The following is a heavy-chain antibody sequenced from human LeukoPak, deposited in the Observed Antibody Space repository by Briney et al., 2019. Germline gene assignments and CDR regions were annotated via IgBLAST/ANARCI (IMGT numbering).Heavy chain of an antibody. CDR1: GGSFSGYY. V-gene: IGHV4-34*01. CDR3: ASGGSYFDY. J-gene: IGHJ4*02. CDR2: INHSGST. Sequence: SETLSLTCAVYGGSFSGYYWSWIRQPPGKGLEWIGEINHSGSTNYNPSLKSRVTISVDTSKNQFSLKLSSVTAADTAVYYCASGGSYFDYWGQGTLVTVSS. D-gene: IGHD1-26*01.